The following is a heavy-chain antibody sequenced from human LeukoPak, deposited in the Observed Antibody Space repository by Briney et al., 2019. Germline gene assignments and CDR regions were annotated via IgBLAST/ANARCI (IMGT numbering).Heavy chain of an antibody. V-gene: IGHV4-30-2*01. CDR2: IYHSGST. J-gene: IGHJ5*02. D-gene: IGHD2-15*01. Sequence: PSETLSLTCAVSGGSISSGGYSWSWIRQPPGKGLEWIGYIYHSGSTYYNPSLKSRVTISVDRSKNQFSLKLSSVTAADTAVYYCARALIVVVAATIGGWFDPWGQGTLVTVSS. CDR3: ARALIVVVAATIGGWFDP. CDR1: GGSISSGGYS.